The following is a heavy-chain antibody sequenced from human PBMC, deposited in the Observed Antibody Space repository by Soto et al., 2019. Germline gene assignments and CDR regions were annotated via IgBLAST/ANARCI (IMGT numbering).Heavy chain of an antibody. J-gene: IGHJ4*02. CDR2: ISSSSSYI. CDR3: ATDYDILTEKGY. D-gene: IGHD3-9*01. CDR1: GFTFSSYS. Sequence: GGSLRLSCAASGFTFSSYSMNWVRQAPGKGLEWVSSISSSSSYIYYADSVKGRFTISRDNAKNSLYLQMNSLRAEDTAVYYCATDYDILTEKGYWGQGTLVTVSS. V-gene: IGHV3-21*01.